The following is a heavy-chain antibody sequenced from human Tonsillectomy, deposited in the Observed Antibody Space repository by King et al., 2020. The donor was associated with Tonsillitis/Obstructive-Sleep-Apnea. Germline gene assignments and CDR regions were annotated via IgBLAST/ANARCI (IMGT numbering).Heavy chain of an antibody. Sequence: VQLQESGPGLVKPSETLSLTCAVSGGSISSSNWWSWVRQPPGKGPEWIGEINHSGTTNYKPSLKSRITIIVDKSKNQFSLKLSSLTAADTAVYYCARVAHAGAHYYYYYMDVWGKGTTVTVSS. D-gene: IGHD2-2*01. CDR2: INHSGTT. CDR1: GGSISSSNW. V-gene: IGHV4-4*02. CDR3: ARVAHAGAHYYYYYMDV. J-gene: IGHJ6*03.